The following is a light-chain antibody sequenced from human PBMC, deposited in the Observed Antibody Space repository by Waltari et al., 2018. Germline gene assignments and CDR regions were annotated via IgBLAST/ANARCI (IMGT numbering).Light chain of an antibody. CDR2: GNN. CDR1: SSNIGAGYD. CDR3: QSYDSSLTNLV. Sequence: QSVLTQPPSVSGAPGQRVTISCTGSSSNIGAGYDVHWYQQLPGTAPKLLLYGNNNRPSGVPDRFSASKSGTSASLAITGLQAEDEGEYYCQSYDSSLTNLVFGGGTKLTVL. V-gene: IGLV1-40*01. J-gene: IGLJ2*01.